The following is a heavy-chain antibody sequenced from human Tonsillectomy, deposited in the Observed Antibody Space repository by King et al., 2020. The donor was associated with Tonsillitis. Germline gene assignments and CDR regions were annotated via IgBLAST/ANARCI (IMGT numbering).Heavy chain of an antibody. D-gene: IGHD3-22*01. CDR3: ARGDYYDTSGFADY. CDR1: GFTFRYYS. CDR2: ISSSSSDI. Sequence: VQLVESGGGLVKPGGSLRLSCAASGFTFRYYSMNWVRQAPRKGLEGVSSISSSSSDIYLAASVKGRFTISRDNAKNSLYLQMNSLRAEDTSVYYCARGDYYDTSGFADYWGQGTLVTVSS. J-gene: IGHJ4*02. V-gene: IGHV3-21*01.